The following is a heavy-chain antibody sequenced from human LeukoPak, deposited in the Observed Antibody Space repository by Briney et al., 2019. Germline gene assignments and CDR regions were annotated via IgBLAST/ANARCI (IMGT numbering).Heavy chain of an antibody. V-gene: IGHV4-38-2*02. Sequence: SETLSLTCTVSGYSISSGSYWDWIRQPPGKGLEWIGSIHHSGSTYYNSSLKSRVTISVDKSKNQFSLKLSSVTAADTAVYYCAREVYDSSGNAFDIWGQGTMVTVSS. CDR1: GYSISSGSY. CDR3: AREVYDSSGNAFDI. J-gene: IGHJ3*02. CDR2: IHHSGST. D-gene: IGHD3-22*01.